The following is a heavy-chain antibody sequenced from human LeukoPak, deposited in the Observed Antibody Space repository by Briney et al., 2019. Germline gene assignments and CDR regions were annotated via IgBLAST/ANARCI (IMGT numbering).Heavy chain of an antibody. CDR3: APQEDCSSTSCQFDY. CDR1: GLIFSNSW. Sequence: GGSLRLACAAAGLIFSNSWTHSVRHAPGKGLVWVSCINRDGGSTMYADSVKGRSTISRDNGKKALYLQMNSLRPEDTAVYYCAPQEDCSSTSCQFDYWGQGTLVTVSS. CDR2: INRDGGST. D-gene: IGHD2-2*01. J-gene: IGHJ4*02. V-gene: IGHV3-74*03.